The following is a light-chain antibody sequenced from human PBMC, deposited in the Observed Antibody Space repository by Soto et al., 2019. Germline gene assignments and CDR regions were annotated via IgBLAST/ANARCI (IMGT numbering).Light chain of an antibody. CDR3: SSYAGDNNSYV. V-gene: IGLV2-8*01. CDR1: STDFVSYNR. CDR2: EVT. Sequence: QSVLTQPPSVSGSPGQSVTISCTGTSTDFVSYNRVSWYQQPPGTAPKLIIYEVTKRPSGVPDRFSGSKSGNTASLTVSGLQAEDEADYYCSSYAGDNNSYVFGTGTKV. J-gene: IGLJ1*01.